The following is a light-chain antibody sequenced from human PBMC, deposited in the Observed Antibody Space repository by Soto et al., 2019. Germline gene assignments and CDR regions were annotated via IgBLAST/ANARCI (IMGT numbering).Light chain of an antibody. CDR1: QSVSSTY. Sequence: EIVLTQSPGTPPLSPGERATLSCRASQSVSSTYLAWYQQKPGQAPRLLIYGASSRATGIPARFSGTGSGTHFTLTISRLEPEDFAVYYCQQYGISALTFGGGTKVEIK. J-gene: IGKJ4*01. CDR3: QQYGISALT. V-gene: IGKV3-20*01. CDR2: GAS.